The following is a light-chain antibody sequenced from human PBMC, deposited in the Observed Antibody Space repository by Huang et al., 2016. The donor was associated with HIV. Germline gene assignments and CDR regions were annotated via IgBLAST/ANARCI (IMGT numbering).Light chain of an antibody. V-gene: IGKV3-11*01. J-gene: IGKJ5*01. CDR3: QQRVT. CDR1: QSVSTN. CDR2: DAS. Sequence: EIVLTQSPATLSLSPGERATLSCRASQSVSTNLRWYQQKFGQAPRLFIYDASTRATGITARVSGSESGTNFTLTLSSLEPEDCAVYYCQQRVTFGPGTRLEIK.